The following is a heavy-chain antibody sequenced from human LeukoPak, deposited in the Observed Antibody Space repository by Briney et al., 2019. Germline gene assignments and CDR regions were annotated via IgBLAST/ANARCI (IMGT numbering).Heavy chain of an antibody. J-gene: IGHJ5*02. CDR3: ARGGGTYYDFWSATRVWFDP. CDR1: GYTFTGYY. CDR2: INPNSGGT. Sequence: ASVNVSCKASGYTFTGYYMHWVRQAPGQGLEWMGWINPNSGGTNYAQKFQGRVTMTRDTSISTAYMELSRLRSDDMAVYYCARGGGTYYDFWSATRVWFDPWGQGTLVTVSS. D-gene: IGHD3-3*01. V-gene: IGHV1-2*02.